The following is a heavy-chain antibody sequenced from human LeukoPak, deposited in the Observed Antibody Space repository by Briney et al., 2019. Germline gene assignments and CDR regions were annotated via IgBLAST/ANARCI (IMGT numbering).Heavy chain of an antibody. CDR2: IFSTGST. D-gene: IGHD2-2*02. J-gene: IGHJ4*01. CDR3: ARVLPYMSYCFDY. Sequence: PSETLSLTCTVSGGSIISSTYSWGWIRQPPGKGLEWVGTIFSTGSTYYNPSLKSRVTILLDTSKSQFSLKLSSVTAADTAVYYCARVLPYMSYCFDYWGHGTLVTVSS. V-gene: IGHV4-39*07. CDR1: GGSIISSTYS.